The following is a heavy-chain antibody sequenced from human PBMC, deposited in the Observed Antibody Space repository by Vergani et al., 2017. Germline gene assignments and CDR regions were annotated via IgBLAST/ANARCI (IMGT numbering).Heavy chain of an antibody. Sequence: QVQLQESGPGLVKPSQTLSLTCTVSGGSISSYYWSWIRQPPGKGLEWIGYIYYSGSTNYNPSLKSRVTISVDTSKNQFSLKLSSVTAADTAVYYCARDRLGAYYYTVWTSGAKGPRSPSP. CDR2: IYYSGST. CDR3: ARDRLGAYYYTVWTS. CDR1: GGSISSYY. D-gene: IGHD3-16*01. J-gene: IGHJ6*02. V-gene: IGHV4-59*01.